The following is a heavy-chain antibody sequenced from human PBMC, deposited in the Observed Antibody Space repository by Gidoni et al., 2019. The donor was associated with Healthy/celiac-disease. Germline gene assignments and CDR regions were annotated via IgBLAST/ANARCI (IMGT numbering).Heavy chain of an antibody. Sequence: QVQLVQSGAEVKKPGSSVKVSCKASGGTFSSYAISWVRQAPGQGLEWMGGIIPIFGTANYAQKFQGRVTITADESTSTAYMELSSLRSEDTAVYYCARDLTYYDILTGYYKANWFDPWGQGTLVTVSS. V-gene: IGHV1-69*01. CDR3: ARDLTYYDILTGYYKANWFDP. J-gene: IGHJ5*02. CDR2: IIPIFGTA. CDR1: GGTFSSYA. D-gene: IGHD3-9*01.